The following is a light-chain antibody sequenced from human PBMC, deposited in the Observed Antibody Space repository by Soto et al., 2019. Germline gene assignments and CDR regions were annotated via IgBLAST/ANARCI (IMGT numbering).Light chain of an antibody. CDR3: QQYQCLPFT. J-gene: IGKJ3*01. CDR2: WSS. Sequence: DIVMTQSPDSLAVSLGERATINCRSSQSVLHSSNGNNYLAWYQQKPGQPPKLLIYWSSTRQSGVPDRFSGSGSGTDFTLTVSSLQAEDVAVYYWQQYQCLPFTFGPGTKVHIK. CDR1: QSVLHSSNGNNY. V-gene: IGKV4-1*01.